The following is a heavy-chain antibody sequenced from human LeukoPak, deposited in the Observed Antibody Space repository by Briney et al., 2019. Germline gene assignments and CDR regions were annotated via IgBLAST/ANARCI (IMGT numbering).Heavy chain of an antibody. CDR3: ARGGHYGDEAFDI. CDR1: GGSFSGYY. V-gene: IGHV4-34*01. J-gene: IGHJ3*02. Sequence: PSETLSLTCAVYGGSFSGYYWSWIRRPPGKGLEWIGEINHSGSTNYNPSLKSRVTISVDTSKNQFSLKLSSVTAADTAVYYCARGGHYGDEAFDIWGQGTMVTVSS. CDR2: INHSGST. D-gene: IGHD4-17*01.